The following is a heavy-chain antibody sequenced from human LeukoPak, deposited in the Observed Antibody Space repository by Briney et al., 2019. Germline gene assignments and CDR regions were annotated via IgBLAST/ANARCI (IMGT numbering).Heavy chain of an antibody. CDR1: GGSISSGSYY. J-gene: IGHJ4*02. Sequence: PSETLSLTCTVSGGSISSGSYYWSRIRQPAGKGLEWIGRIYTSGSTNYNPSLKSRVTISVDTSKNQFSLKLSSVTAADTAVYYCARDDFGSYWGQGILVTVSS. D-gene: IGHD3-10*01. CDR3: ARDDFGSY. V-gene: IGHV4-61*02. CDR2: IYTSGST.